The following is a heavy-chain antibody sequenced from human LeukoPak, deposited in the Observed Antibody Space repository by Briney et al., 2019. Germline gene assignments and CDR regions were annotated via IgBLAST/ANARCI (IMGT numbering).Heavy chain of an antibody. J-gene: IGHJ6*03. V-gene: IGHV3-30*04. Sequence: PGGSLRLSCTASGFTFGRYAMHWLRQAPGKGLEWVAVIAYDGSNKYSADSLKGQGRFTISRDNAKNSLYLQMNSLRVEDTAVYYCATTLSGWSPPQTSYYSYYMDVWGKGTTVTISS. CDR1: GFTFGRYA. CDR2: IAYDGSNK. CDR3: ATTLSGWSPPQTSYYSYYMDV. D-gene: IGHD6-19*01.